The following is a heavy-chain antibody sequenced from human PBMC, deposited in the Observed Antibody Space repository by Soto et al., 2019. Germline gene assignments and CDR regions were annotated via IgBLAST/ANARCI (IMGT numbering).Heavy chain of an antibody. CDR3: ARRSGYFDY. J-gene: IGHJ4*02. V-gene: IGHV4-39*01. CDR2: IYYSGST. CDR1: GGSISSSSYY. D-gene: IGHD7-27*01. Sequence: QLQLQESGPGLVKPSETLSLTCTVSGGSISSSSYYWGWIRQPPGKGQEWIGSIYYSGSTYYNPSLKSRVTISVDTSKNQFSLKLSSVTAADTAVYYCARRSGYFDYWGQGTLVTVSS.